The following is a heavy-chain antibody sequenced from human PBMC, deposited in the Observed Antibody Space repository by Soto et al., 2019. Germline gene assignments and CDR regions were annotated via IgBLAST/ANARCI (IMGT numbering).Heavy chain of an antibody. CDR3: ARDAYCSSTSCSNWFDP. V-gene: IGHV4-31*03. Sequence: PSETLSLTCTVSGGSISSGGYYWSWIRQHPGKGLEWIGYIYYSGSTYYNPSLKSRVTISVDTSKNQFSLKLSSVTAADTAVYYCARDAYCSSTSCSNWFDPWGQGTLVTVSS. CDR2: IYYSGST. J-gene: IGHJ5*02. CDR1: GGSISSGGYY. D-gene: IGHD2-2*01.